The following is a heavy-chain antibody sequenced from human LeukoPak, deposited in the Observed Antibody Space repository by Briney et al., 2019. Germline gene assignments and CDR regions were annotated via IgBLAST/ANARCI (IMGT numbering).Heavy chain of an antibody. Sequence: SETLSLTCTVSGGSISSGSYYWSWIRQPAGKGLEWIGRIYTSGSTNYNPSLKSRVTISVDTSKNQFSLKLSSVTAADTAVYYCARDLGDGYVEGDYWGQGTLVTVSS. J-gene: IGHJ4*02. D-gene: IGHD5-24*01. CDR1: GGSISSGSYY. CDR2: IYTSGST. CDR3: ARDLGDGYVEGDY. V-gene: IGHV4-61*02.